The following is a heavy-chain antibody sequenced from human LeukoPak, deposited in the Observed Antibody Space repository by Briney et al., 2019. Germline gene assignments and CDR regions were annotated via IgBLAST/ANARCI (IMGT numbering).Heavy chain of an antibody. D-gene: IGHD4-11*01. J-gene: IGHJ4*02. CDR3: ASDPLLWHDYSNYEVVY. V-gene: IGHV3-21*01. CDR2: ISSSSSYI. CDR1: GFTFSSYS. Sequence: PGGSLRLSCAASGFTFSSYSMNWVRQAPGKGLEWVSSISSSSSYIYYADSVKGRFTISRDNAKNSLYLQMNSLRAEDTAVYYCASDPLLWHDYSNYEVVYWGRGTLVTVSS.